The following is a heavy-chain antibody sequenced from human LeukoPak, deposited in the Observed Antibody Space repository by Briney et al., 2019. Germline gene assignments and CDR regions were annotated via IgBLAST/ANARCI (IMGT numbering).Heavy chain of an antibody. CDR1: GGSFSGYY. CDR2: IYYSGST. V-gene: IGHV4-59*08. D-gene: IGHD6-19*01. Sequence: PSETLSLTCAVYGGSFSGYYWSWIRQPPGKGLEWIGYIYYSGSTNYNPSLKSRVTISVDTSKNQFSLKLSSVTAADTAVYYCALIAVAGRSGGVDYWGQGTLVTVSS. J-gene: IGHJ4*02. CDR3: ALIAVAGRSGGVDY.